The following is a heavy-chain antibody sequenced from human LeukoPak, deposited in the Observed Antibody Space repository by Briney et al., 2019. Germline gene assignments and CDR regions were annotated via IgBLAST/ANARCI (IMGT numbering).Heavy chain of an antibody. CDR1: GGTFSSYA. CDR2: IIPIFGTA. CDR3: ARGVAAAGTAFDI. J-gene: IGHJ3*02. V-gene: IGHV1-69*06. D-gene: IGHD6-13*01. Sequence: SVKVSCKASGGTFSSYAISWVRQAPGQGLEWMGGIIPIFGTANYAQKFQGRVTITADKSTSTAYMELSSLRSEDTAVYYCARGVAAAGTAFDIWGQGTMVTVSS.